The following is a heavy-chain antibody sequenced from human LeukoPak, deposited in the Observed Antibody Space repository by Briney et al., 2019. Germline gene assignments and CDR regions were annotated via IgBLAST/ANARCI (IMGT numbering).Heavy chain of an antibody. CDR2: ISSNGYYI. CDR3: VREAGYYRSSNRDAFDL. D-gene: IGHD2-2*01. V-gene: IGHV3-21*01. J-gene: IGHJ3*01. Sequence: KAGGSLRLSCVASGFTFSRFTMNWVRQAPGKGLEWVSSISSNGYYIYYADSLRGRFTISRDNAKNSLYLQLDSLRAEDTAVYYCVREAGYYRSSNRDAFDLWDQGTMVTVSS. CDR1: GFTFSRFT.